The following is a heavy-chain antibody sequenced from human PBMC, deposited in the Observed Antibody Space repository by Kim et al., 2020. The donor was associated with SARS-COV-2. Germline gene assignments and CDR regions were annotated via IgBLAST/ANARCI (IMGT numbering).Heavy chain of an antibody. D-gene: IGHD4-17*01. Sequence: YYADAVKGRFTISRDNSKNTLYLQMNSLRAEDTAVYYCAKDLDAPYTATPWGQGTLVTVSS. V-gene: IGHV3-23*01. J-gene: IGHJ5*02. CDR3: AKDLDAPYTATP.